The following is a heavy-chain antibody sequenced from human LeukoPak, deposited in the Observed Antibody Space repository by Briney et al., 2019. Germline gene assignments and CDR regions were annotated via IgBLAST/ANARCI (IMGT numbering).Heavy chain of an antibody. CDR3: AREWTTVTTVDY. Sequence: PGGSLRLSCAASGFTFSSYSMNWVRQAPGKGREWVSSISSSSSYIYYADSVKGRFTISRDNAKNSLYLQMNSLRAEDTAVYYCAREWTTVTTVDYWGQGTLVTVSS. V-gene: IGHV3-21*01. D-gene: IGHD4-17*01. CDR2: ISSSSSYI. J-gene: IGHJ4*02. CDR1: GFTFSSYS.